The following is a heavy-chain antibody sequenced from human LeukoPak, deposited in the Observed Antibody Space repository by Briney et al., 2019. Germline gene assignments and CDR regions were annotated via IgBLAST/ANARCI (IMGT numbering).Heavy chain of an antibody. V-gene: IGHV4-59*01. Sequence: SETLSLTCTVSRGSISPNYWTWIRQPPGKGLEWIGYIYYTGSTNYNPSLKSRVTISLDTSRNQFSLRLSSVTAADTAVYYCARLLDYDSSGYPDTFDIWGQGTMVTVSS. J-gene: IGHJ3*02. D-gene: IGHD3-22*01. CDR3: ARLLDYDSSGYPDTFDI. CDR2: IYYTGST. CDR1: RGSISPNY.